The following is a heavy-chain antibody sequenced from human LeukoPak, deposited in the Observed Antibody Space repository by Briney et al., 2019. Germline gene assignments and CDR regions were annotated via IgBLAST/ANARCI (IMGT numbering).Heavy chain of an antibody. J-gene: IGHJ3*02. V-gene: IGHV3-23*01. D-gene: IGHD7-27*01. CDR3: AKVELGIKVGAFDI. CDR1: GFTFSSYA. Sequence: GGSLRLSCAASGFTFSSYAMNWVRQTPGKGLEWVSAISGSGGSTYYADSVKGRFTISRDNSKNTLYLQMNSLRAEDTAVYYCAKVELGIKVGAFDIWGQGTMATVSS. CDR2: ISGSGGST.